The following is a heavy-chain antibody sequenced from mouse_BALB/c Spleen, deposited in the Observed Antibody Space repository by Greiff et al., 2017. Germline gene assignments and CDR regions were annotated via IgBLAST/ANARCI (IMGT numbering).Heavy chain of an antibody. Sequence: EVHLVESGGGLVKPGGSLKLSCAASGFTFSSYAMSWVRQSPEKRLEWVAEISSGGSYTYYPDTVTGRFTISRDNAKNTLYLEMSSLRSEDTAMYYCARGFTTVEGFDYWGQGTTLTVSS. CDR3: ARGFTTVEGFDY. V-gene: IGHV5-9-4*01. J-gene: IGHJ2*01. D-gene: IGHD1-1*01. CDR2: ISSGGSYT. CDR1: GFTFSSYA.